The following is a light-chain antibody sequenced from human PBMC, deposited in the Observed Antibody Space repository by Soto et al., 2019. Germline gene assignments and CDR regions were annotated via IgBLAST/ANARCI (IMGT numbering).Light chain of an antibody. Sequence: QAVVTQSPSVSGAPGQRVTISCTGSSSNIGAGHEVQWYQQFPGTAPKLLIYADNNRPSGVPDRFSGSTSGTSSSLAITGLQAEDEADYYCQSYDSGLHVVFGGGTKVTVL. V-gene: IGLV1-40*01. CDR1: SSNIGAGHE. CDR2: ADN. CDR3: QSYDSGLHVV. J-gene: IGLJ2*01.